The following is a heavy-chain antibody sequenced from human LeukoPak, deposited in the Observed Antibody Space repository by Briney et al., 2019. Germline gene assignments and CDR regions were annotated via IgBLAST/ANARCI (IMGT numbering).Heavy chain of an antibody. Sequence: PSETLSLTCTVSGGSISSSDYYWGWIRQPPGKGLEWIGSIYYGGSTYYNPSLKSRVTISVDTSMNQFSLKLSFVTTADTAVYYCARLSSSGWYNWFDPWGQGTLVTVSS. D-gene: IGHD6-19*01. V-gene: IGHV4-39*01. CDR2: IYYGGST. J-gene: IGHJ5*02. CDR1: GGSISSSDYY. CDR3: ARLSSSGWYNWFDP.